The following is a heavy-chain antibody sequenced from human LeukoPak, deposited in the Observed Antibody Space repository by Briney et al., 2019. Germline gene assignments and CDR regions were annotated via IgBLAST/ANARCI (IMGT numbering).Heavy chain of an antibody. J-gene: IGHJ4*02. V-gene: IGHV4-34*01. CDR3: ARQVVGYSYGATVDY. CDR1: GGSFSGYY. Sequence: ASETLSLTCAVYGGSFSGYYWSWIRQPPGKGLEWIGEINHSGSTNYNPSLKSRVTISVDTSKNQFSLKLSSVTAADTAVYYCARQVVGYSYGATVDYWGQGTLVTVSS. D-gene: IGHD5-18*01. CDR2: INHSGST.